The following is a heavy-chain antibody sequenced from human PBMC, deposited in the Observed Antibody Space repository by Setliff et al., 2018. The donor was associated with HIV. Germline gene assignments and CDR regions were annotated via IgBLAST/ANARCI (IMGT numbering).Heavy chain of an antibody. D-gene: IGHD4-4*01. CDR2: IIPILGIA. J-gene: IGHJ4*02. CDR1: GGTSSSDA. V-gene: IGHV1-69*10. CDR3: ARVATVSHPGDYFDY. Sequence: SVKVSCKAFGGTSSSDAISWVRQAPGQGLEWMGGIIPILGIASYAQKFQGRVTLTRNTSISTAYMELSSLRSEDTAVYSCARVATVSHPGDYFDYWGQGTLVTVSS.